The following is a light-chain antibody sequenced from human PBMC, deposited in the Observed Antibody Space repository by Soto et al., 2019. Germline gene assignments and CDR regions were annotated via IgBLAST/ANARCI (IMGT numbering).Light chain of an antibody. CDR1: QSVSSTY. Sequence: EIVLTQSPGTLSLSPGERATLSCRASQSVSSTYLAWYQQKPGQAPMLLIYGASSRATGIPDRFSGSGSETDFTLTISRLEPDDFAVYYSQHYGSLVLTFGGGTKVEIK. J-gene: IGKJ4*01. CDR2: GAS. CDR3: QHYGSLVLT. V-gene: IGKV3-20*01.